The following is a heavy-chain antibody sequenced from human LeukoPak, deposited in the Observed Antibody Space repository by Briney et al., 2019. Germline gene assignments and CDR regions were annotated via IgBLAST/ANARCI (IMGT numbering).Heavy chain of an antibody. CDR3: ARDTGTYCGGDCYSKAFDY. V-gene: IGHV4-38-2*02. Sequence: SETLSLTCTVSGYSISSGYYWGWIRQPPGKGLEWIGSIYHSGSTYYNPSLKSRVTISVDTSKNQFSLQLNSVTPEDTAVYYCARDTGTYCGGDCYSKAFDYWGQGTLVTVSS. D-gene: IGHD2-21*02. J-gene: IGHJ4*02. CDR2: IYHSGST. CDR1: GYSISSGYY.